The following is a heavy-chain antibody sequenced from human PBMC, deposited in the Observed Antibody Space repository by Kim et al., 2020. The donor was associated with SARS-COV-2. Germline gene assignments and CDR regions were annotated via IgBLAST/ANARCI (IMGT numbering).Heavy chain of an antibody. CDR2: ISYDGSNK. CDR1: GFTFSSYA. Sequence: GGSLRLSCAASGFTFSSYAMHWVRQAPGKGLEWVAVISYDGSNKYYADSVKGRFTFSRDNSKNTLYLQMNSLRAEDTAVYYCATGSPHPFVGVRGSIDYWGQGTLVTVSS. V-gene: IGHV3-30-3*01. CDR3: ATGSPHPFVGVRGSIDY. D-gene: IGHD1-26*01. J-gene: IGHJ4*02.